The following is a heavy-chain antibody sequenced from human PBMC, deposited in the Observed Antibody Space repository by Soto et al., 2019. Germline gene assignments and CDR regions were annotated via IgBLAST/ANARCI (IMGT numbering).Heavy chain of an antibody. CDR1: GGSISSSSYY. J-gene: IGHJ5*02. D-gene: IGHD3-3*01. V-gene: IGHV4-39*01. CDR2: IYYSGST. Sequence: QLQLQESGPGLVKPSETLSLTCTVSGGSISSSSYYWGWIRQPPGKGLEWIGSIYYSGSTYYNPSLKSRVTISVDTSKNQFSLKLSSVTAADTAVYYCAKKDQYDFWSGKGGWFDPWGQGTLVTVSS. CDR3: AKKDQYDFWSGKGGWFDP.